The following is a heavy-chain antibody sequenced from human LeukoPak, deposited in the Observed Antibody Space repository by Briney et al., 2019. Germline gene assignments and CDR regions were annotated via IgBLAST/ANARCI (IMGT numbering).Heavy chain of an antibody. Sequence: GGSLRISCAASGFTFSSYAMSWVRQAPGKGLEWVSAISGSGGSTYYADSVKGRFTISRDNAKNSLYLQMNSLRAEDTAVYYCARGLGYCSGGSCPSDYWGQGTLVTVSS. CDR1: GFTFSSYA. D-gene: IGHD2-15*01. V-gene: IGHV3-23*01. CDR2: ISGSGGST. J-gene: IGHJ4*02. CDR3: ARGLGYCSGGSCPSDY.